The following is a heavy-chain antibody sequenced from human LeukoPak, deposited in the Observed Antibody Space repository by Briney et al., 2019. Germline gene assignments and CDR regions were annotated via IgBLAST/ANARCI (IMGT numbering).Heavy chain of an antibody. Sequence: PGGSLRLSCLASGFTFDDYAMHWVRQAPGKGLEWVSGTSWNSGSIGYADSVKGRFTISRDNSKNTLYLQMNSLRAEDTAVYYCAKVGGSGWYGTYYYGMDVWGQGTTVTVSS. D-gene: IGHD6-19*01. CDR3: AKVGGSGWYGTYYYGMDV. CDR1: GFTFDDYA. CDR2: TSWNSGSI. J-gene: IGHJ6*02. V-gene: IGHV3-9*01.